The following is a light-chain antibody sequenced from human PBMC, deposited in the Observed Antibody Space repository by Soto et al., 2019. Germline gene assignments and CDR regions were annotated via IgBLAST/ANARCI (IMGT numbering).Light chain of an antibody. Sequence: QSALTQPPSASGSPGQSVTISCTGTSSDVGGYDYVSWYQQLPGKAPKLMIYDVSKRPSGVPDRFSGSKSGNTASLTVSGLQAEDEADYYCSSYAGSDNYVFGTGTKVTVL. J-gene: IGLJ1*01. CDR3: SSYAGSDNYV. CDR2: DVS. V-gene: IGLV2-8*01. CDR1: SSDVGGYDY.